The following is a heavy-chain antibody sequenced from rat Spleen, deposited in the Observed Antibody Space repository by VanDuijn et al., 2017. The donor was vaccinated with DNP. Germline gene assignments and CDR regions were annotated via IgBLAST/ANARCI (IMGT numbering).Heavy chain of an antibody. CDR2: ISPSGDDT. V-gene: IGHV5-19*01. D-gene: IGHD2-3*01. J-gene: IGHJ3*01. CDR1: GLSFSKYG. CDR3: SPSDGYDPSWFAY. Sequence: EVQLVESGGDLVQSGRSLKLSCAASGLSFSKYGIHWIRQATRKGLEWVASISPSGDDTYFRDSVKGRFTISRDNAKSTLYLLIEGLRSEDTATYFCSPSDGYDPSWFAYWGQGTLVTVSS.